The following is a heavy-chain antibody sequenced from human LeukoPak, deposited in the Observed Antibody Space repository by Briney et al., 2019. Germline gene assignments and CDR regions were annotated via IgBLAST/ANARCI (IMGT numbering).Heavy chain of an antibody. CDR3: ARDSLGYCSSTSCYYYGMDV. D-gene: IGHD2-2*01. CDR2: IYYSGST. J-gene: IGHJ6*02. Sequence: PSETLSLTCTVSGGSISSGGYYWSWIRQHPGKGLEWIGYIYYSGSTNYNPSLKSRVTISVDTSKNQFSLKLSSVTAADTAVYYCARDSLGYCSSTSCYYYGMDVWGQGTTVTVSS. V-gene: IGHV4-61*08. CDR1: GGSISSGGYY.